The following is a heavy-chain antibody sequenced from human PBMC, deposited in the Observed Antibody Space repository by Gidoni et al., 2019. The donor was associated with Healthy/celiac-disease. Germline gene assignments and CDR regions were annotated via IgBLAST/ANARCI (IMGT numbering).Heavy chain of an antibody. J-gene: IGHJ6*02. CDR1: CGSITSSRYY. CDR3: ARRWSLYGDSRRYYYGMDV. D-gene: IGHD4-17*01. CDR2: IYYSGNT. V-gene: IGHV4-39*01. Sequence: QLQLQESGPGLVKPSETLSLTCTVSCGSITSSRYYWGWIRQPPGKGLEWIGSIYYSGNTSYNPSLKSRVTISVDTSKNQFSLKLSSVTAADTAVYYCARRWSLYGDSRRYYYGMDVWGQGTTVTVSS.